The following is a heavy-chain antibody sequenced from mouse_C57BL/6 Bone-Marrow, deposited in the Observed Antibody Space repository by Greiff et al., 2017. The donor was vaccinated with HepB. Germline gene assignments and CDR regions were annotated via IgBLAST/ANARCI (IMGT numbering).Heavy chain of an antibody. Sequence: VQLQQPGAELVKPGASVKLSCKASGYTFTSYWMQWVKQRPGQGLEWIGEIDPSDSYTNYNQKFKGKATLTVDTSSSTAYMQLSSLTSEDSAVYYCAREGYGSSYDYWGQGTTLTVSS. D-gene: IGHD1-1*01. CDR2: IDPSDSYT. CDR3: AREGYGSSYDY. J-gene: IGHJ2*01. V-gene: IGHV1-50*01. CDR1: GYTFTSYW.